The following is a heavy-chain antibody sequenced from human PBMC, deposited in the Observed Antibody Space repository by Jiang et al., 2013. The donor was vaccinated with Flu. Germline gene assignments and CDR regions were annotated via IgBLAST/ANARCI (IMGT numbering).Heavy chain of an antibody. Sequence: YTMNWVRQASREGRGSGSHTISITVNYIYYGDSVKGRFTISRDNARNLLFLQMDSLRVEDTAVYYCAREKPDRVPTFHSYGMDVWGQGTTVTVSS. CDR1: YT. J-gene: IGHJ6*02. CDR2: ISITVNYI. V-gene: IGHV3-21*01. D-gene: IGHD3-16*01. CDR3: AREKPDRVPTFHSYGMDV.